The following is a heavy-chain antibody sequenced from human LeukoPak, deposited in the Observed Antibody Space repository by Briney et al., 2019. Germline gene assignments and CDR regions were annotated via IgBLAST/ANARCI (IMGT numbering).Heavy chain of an antibody. CDR1: GDTFSSYA. V-gene: IGHV1-69*05. CDR3: ARSLRSGSYAFDY. J-gene: IGHJ4*02. CDR2: IIPIFGTA. D-gene: IGHD1-26*01. Sequence: SVKVSCKASGDTFSSYAISWVRQAPGQGLEWMGRIIPIFGTANYAQKFQGRVTITTDESTSTAYMELSSLRSEDTAVYYCARSLRSGSYAFDYWGQGTLVTVSP.